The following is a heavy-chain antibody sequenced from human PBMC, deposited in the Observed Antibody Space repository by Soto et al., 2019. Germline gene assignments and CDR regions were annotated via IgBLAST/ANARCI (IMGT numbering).Heavy chain of an antibody. CDR1: GFTFSSYD. Sequence: PGGSLRLSCAASGFTFSSYDMHWVRQATGKGLEWVSAIGTAGDTYYPGSVKGRFTISRENAKNSLYLQMNSLRAGDTAVYYCARENGRREMATSYFDYWGQGTLVTVSS. CDR3: ARENGRREMATSYFDY. V-gene: IGHV3-13*01. D-gene: IGHD5-12*01. CDR2: IGTAGDT. J-gene: IGHJ4*02.